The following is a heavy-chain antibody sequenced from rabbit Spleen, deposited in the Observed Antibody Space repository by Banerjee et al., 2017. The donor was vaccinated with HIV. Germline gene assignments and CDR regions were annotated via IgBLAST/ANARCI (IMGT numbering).Heavy chain of an antibody. J-gene: IGHJ6*01. D-gene: IGHD8-1*01. V-gene: IGHV1S45*01. CDR3: ARDTGSSFSSYGMDL. CDR2: IAGSSSGFT. CDR1: GFSFSNKAV. Sequence: LGESGGGLVQPEGYLTLTCKASGFSFSNKAVMCWVRQAPGKGLEWISCIAGSSSGFTYSATWAKGRFTISKTSSTTVTLQMTSLTVADTATYFCARDTGSSFSSYGMDLWGPGTLVTVS.